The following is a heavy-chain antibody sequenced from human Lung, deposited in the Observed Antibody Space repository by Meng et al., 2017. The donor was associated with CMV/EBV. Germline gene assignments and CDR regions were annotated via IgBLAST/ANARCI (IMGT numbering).Heavy chain of an antibody. CDR2: INPNSGTT. CDR3: ARELRPGTTIFGVRGVHYGMDV. V-gene: IGHV1-2*02. D-gene: IGHD3-3*01. Sequence: ASXXVSXKASGYTFTGYYMHWVRQAPGQGLEWMGWINPNSGTTNYAQKFQGRVTMTRDTSTSTAYMELSRVRYDDTAVYYCARELRPGTTIFGVRGVHYGMDVWXQGTTVTVSS. J-gene: IGHJ6*02. CDR1: GYTFTGYY.